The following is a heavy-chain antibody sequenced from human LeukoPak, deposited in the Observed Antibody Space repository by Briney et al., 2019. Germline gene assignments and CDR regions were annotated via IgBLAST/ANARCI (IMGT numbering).Heavy chain of an antibody. CDR3: AREEAVAGRGFDP. CDR2: IYYSGST. J-gene: IGHJ5*02. CDR1: GGSISSYY. D-gene: IGHD6-19*01. V-gene: IGHV4-59*01. Sequence: SETLSLTCTVSGGSISSYYWSWIRQPPGKGLEWIGYIYYSGSTNYNPSLKSRVTISVDTSKNQFSLKLRSVTAADTAVYYCAREEAVAGRGFDPWGQGTLVTVSS.